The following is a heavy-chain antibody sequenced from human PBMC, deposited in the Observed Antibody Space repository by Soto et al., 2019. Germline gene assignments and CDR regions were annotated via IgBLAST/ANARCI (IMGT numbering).Heavy chain of an antibody. V-gene: IGHV3-74*01. J-gene: IGHJ4*02. CDR1: GFTFSNAW. Sequence: GGSLRLSCAASGFTFSNAWMHWVRQAPGKGLLWVSRINPDGSNTDYADSVKGRFTISRDNAKNTLYLQMNSLRAEDTAVYYCAGGIWNDNAYWGQGTLVTVSS. CDR3: AGGIWNDNAY. D-gene: IGHD1-1*01. CDR2: INPDGSNT.